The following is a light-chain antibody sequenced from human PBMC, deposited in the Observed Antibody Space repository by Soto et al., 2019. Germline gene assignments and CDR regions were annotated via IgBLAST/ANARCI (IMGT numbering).Light chain of an antibody. CDR2: GAS. CDR3: QQYNNWPPLT. J-gene: IGKJ4*01. Sequence: EIVMTQSPATLSVSPGERATLSCRASQSVSSNLAWYQQKPGQAPRPHIYGASTRATGIPARFSGSGSGTEFTLTISSLHAEAFAVYYCQQYNNWPPLTFCGGTKVEIK. CDR1: QSVSSN. V-gene: IGKV3-15*01.